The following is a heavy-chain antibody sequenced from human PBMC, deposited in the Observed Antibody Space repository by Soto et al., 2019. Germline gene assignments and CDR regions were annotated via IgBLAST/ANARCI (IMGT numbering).Heavy chain of an antibody. CDR2: ISGSGGST. CDR1: GFTFSSYG. J-gene: IGHJ4*02. Sequence: GGSLRLSCAASGFTFSSYGMSWVRQAPGKGLEWVSAISGSGGSTYYADSVKGRFTISRGNSKNTLYLQMNSLRAEDTAVYYCAKDQFVAAAGRQEPFDYWGQGTLVTVSS. V-gene: IGHV3-23*01. CDR3: AKDQFVAAAGRQEPFDY. D-gene: IGHD6-13*01.